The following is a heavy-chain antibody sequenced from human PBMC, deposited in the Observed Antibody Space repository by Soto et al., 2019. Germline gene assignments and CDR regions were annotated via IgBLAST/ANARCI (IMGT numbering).Heavy chain of an antibody. CDR1: GYTFTGYY. D-gene: IGHD1-1*01. Sequence: QVQLVQSGAEVKKPGASVKVSCKASGYTFTGYYMHWVRQAPGQGLEWMGWINPNNGDTKYAQKFHGRVTMTRATSISTAYMELSGLRSDDTAVYYCVSPWNYWGQGTLVTVSS. CDR2: INPNNGDT. CDR3: VSPWNY. V-gene: IGHV1-2*02. J-gene: IGHJ4*02.